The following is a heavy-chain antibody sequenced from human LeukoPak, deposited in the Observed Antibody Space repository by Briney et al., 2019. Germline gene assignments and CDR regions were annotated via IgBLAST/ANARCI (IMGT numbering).Heavy chain of an antibody. CDR1: GFTVSYFH. CDR3: ARESGPQYYDSRDENPLYNWFDP. D-gene: IGHD3-22*01. J-gene: IGHJ5*02. CDR2: IHSGGTT. Sequence: GGSLRLSCAASGFTVSYFHMIWVRQAPGKGLEWVSVIHSGGTTEYADSVRGRFTISRDNSKNTLYLQMNSLTSEDTAVYYCARESGPQYYDSRDENPLYNWFDPWGQGTLVTVSS. V-gene: IGHV3-66*01.